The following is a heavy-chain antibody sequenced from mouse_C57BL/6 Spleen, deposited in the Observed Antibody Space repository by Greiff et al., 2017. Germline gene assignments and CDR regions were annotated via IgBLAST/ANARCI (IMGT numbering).Heavy chain of an antibody. D-gene: IGHD2-5*01. CDR1: GYTFTSYW. V-gene: IGHV1-55*01. Sequence: QVHVKQSGAELVKPGASVKMSCKASGYTFTSYWITWVKQRPGQGLEWIGDIDPGSGSTNYNDKFKSKATLTVDTSSSTAYMQLSSLTSEDSAVYYCARSRYYSNYYAMDYWGQGTSVTVSS. CDR3: ARSRYYSNYYAMDY. CDR2: IDPGSGST. J-gene: IGHJ4*01.